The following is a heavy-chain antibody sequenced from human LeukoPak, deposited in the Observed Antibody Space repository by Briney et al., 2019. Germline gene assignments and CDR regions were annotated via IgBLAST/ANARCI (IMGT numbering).Heavy chain of an antibody. D-gene: IGHD3-16*01. Sequence: ASVKVSCTSSGYTFTTYGITWVRQAPGQGLEWMGWISTDNGDTNYAQKLQGRVTMTTDTSTSTAYMELRSLRSDDTAVYYCAREGLGELTLDYWGQGTLVTVSS. CDR2: ISTDNGDT. V-gene: IGHV1-18*01. J-gene: IGHJ4*02. CDR1: GYTFTTYG. CDR3: AREGLGELTLDY.